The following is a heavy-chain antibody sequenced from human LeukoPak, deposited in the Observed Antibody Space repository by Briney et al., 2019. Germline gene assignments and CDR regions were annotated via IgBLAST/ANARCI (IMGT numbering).Heavy chain of an antibody. V-gene: IGHV1-69*05. CDR3: ARDGYCSGGSCYDDY. CDR1: GGTFSSYA. CDR2: IIPIFGTA. Sequence: AASVKVSCKASGGTFSSYAISWVRQAPGQGLEWMGGIIPIFGTANYAQKFQGGVTITTDESTSTAYMELSSLRSEDTAVYYCARDGYCSGGSCYDDYWGQGTLVTVSS. J-gene: IGHJ4*02. D-gene: IGHD2-15*01.